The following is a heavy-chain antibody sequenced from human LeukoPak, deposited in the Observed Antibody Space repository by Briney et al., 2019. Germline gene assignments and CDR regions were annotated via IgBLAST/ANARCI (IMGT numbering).Heavy chain of an antibody. J-gene: IGHJ3*02. CDR3: ARQAVRDGYNGAFDI. CDR1: GYSFTTYW. D-gene: IGHD5-24*01. Sequence: GESLKISCKGSGYSFTTYWIGWVRQMPGKGLEWMGIIYPGDSDTRYSPSFQSQVTISADKSISTAYLQWSSLKASDTAMYYCARQAVRDGYNGAFDIWGQGTMVTVSS. V-gene: IGHV5-51*01. CDR2: IYPGDSDT.